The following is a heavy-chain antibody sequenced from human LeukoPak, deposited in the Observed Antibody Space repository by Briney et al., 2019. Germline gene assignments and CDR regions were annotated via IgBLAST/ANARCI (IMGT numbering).Heavy chain of an antibody. CDR2: IYSGGST. Sequence: GGSPRLSCAASGFTVSSNYMSWVRQAPGKGLEWVSVIYSGGSTYYADSVKGRFTISRDNSKNTLYLQMGSLRAEDMAVYYCASSGIAVAGSFDYWGQGTLVTVSS. D-gene: IGHD6-19*01. V-gene: IGHV3-66*01. J-gene: IGHJ4*02. CDR3: ASSGIAVAGSFDY. CDR1: GFTVSSNY.